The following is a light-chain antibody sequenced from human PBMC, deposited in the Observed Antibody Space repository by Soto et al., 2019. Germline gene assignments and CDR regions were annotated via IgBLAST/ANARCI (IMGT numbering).Light chain of an antibody. V-gene: IGKV3-20*01. CDR1: QSVSSSY. J-gene: IGKJ1*01. Sequence: EIVLTQSPGTLSLSPGERATLSCRASQSVSSSYIAWYQQKPGQAPRLLIYGASSRATDIPDRFSGSGSGTDFTLTISRLEPEDFAVYYCQQYCRSPPTWTFGQGTKVEV. CDR3: QQYCRSPPTWT. CDR2: GAS.